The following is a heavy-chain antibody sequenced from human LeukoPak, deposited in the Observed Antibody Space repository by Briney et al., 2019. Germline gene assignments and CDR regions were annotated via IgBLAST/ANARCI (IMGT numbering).Heavy chain of an antibody. CDR3: ARDAPYSTGYHDH. D-gene: IGHD3-22*01. Sequence: ASVQVSCKASGYTFTAYYMHWVRQAPGQGLEWMGWINPNSGGTKYAQRFQGRVTKTRDTSISTAYMELSRLRSDDTAVYYCARDAPYSTGYHDHWGQGTLVTVSS. CDR2: INPNSGGT. V-gene: IGHV1-2*02. J-gene: IGHJ4*02. CDR1: GYTFTAYY.